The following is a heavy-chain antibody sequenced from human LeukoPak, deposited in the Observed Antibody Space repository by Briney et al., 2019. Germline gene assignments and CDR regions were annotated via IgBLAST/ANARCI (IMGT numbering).Heavy chain of an antibody. CDR3: ARVAHPTAAAPSSYYYYMDV. Sequence: PGGSLRLSCAASGFTFSDYYMSWIRQAPGKGLEWVSYISSSGSTIYYADSVKGRFTISRGNAKNSLYLQMNSLRAEDTAVYYCARVAHPTAAAPSSYYYYMDVWGKGTTVTISS. CDR2: ISSSGSTI. V-gene: IGHV3-11*01. D-gene: IGHD2-2*01. CDR1: GFTFSDYY. J-gene: IGHJ6*03.